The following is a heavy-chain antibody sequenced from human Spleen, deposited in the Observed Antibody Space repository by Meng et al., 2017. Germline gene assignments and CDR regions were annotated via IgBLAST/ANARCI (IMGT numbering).Heavy chain of an antibody. CDR1: GFTVSSNP. V-gene: IGHV3-53*01. D-gene: IGHD1-1*01. CDR3: ARAQPWIAFDI. J-gene: IGHJ3*02. Sequence: EVQLVESGGCLIQPGGSLRLSCAASGFTVSSNPMSWVRQAPGKGLEWISLIYSASSTYYIDSVKGRFAISIDISKNTLYLQMNSLRAEDTAVYYCARAQPWIAFDIWGRGTMVTVSS. CDR2: IYSASST.